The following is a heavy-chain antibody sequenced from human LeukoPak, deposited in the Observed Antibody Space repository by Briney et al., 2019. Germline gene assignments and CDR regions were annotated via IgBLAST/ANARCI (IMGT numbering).Heavy chain of an antibody. CDR3: ARDVETYYYDSSGYYFDY. D-gene: IGHD3-22*01. J-gene: IGHJ4*02. Sequence: ASVKVSCKASGYTFTSYYMHWVRQAPGQGLEWMGIINPSGGSTSYAQKFQGRVTMTRDTSTSTVYVELSSLRSEDTAVYYCARDVETYYYDSSGYYFDYWGQGTLVTVSS. CDR1: GYTFTSYY. V-gene: IGHV1-46*01. CDR2: INPSGGST.